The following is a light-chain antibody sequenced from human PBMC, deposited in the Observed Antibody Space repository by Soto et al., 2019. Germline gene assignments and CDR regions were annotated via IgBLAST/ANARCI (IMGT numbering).Light chain of an antibody. CDR3: QQYYSTPYT. Sequence: DIVMTQSPDSLAVSLGERATINCKSSQSVLYSSNNKNYLAWYQQKPGQPPKLLIYWASTRESGVPERFSGSVSGTDFTLTISSLQAEDVAVYYCQQYYSTPYTFGQGTKLEIK. V-gene: IGKV4-1*01. J-gene: IGKJ2*01. CDR2: WAS. CDR1: QSVLYSSNNKNY.